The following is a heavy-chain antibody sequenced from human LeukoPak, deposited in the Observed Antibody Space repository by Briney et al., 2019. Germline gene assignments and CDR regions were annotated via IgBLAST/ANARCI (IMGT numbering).Heavy chain of an antibody. CDR2: INPAGSVT. Sequence: GGSLRLSRSASGFTISSYWMHWVRQAPGKGLVWVSRINPAGSVTNHADSVRGRFTISRDTATNTPYLEMNSLRAEDTAVYYCSRDFVGAEDYWGQGTLVTVSS. D-gene: IGHD3-16*01. V-gene: IGHV3-74*01. CDR3: SRDFVGAEDY. CDR1: GFTISSYW. J-gene: IGHJ4*02.